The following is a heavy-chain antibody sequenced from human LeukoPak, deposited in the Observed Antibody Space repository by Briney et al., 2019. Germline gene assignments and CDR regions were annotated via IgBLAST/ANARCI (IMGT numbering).Heavy chain of an antibody. J-gene: IGHJ4*02. Sequence: ASVKVSCKASGYTFTGYYIHWVRQAPGQGLEWMGRINPNSGGTNYAQKFQGRVTMTRDTSISTAYMELSRLRSDETAVYFCARDLGSTRGYWGQGTLVTVSS. CDR1: GYTFTGYY. V-gene: IGHV1-2*06. CDR3: ARDLGSTRGY. D-gene: IGHD2-2*01. CDR2: INPNSGGT.